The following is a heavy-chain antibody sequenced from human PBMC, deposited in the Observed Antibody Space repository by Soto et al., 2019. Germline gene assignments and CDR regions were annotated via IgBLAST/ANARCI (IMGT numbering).Heavy chain of an antibody. CDR3: ARLPESLPVGSAFDI. CDR2: IRSQAKSYET. Sequence: EVQLVESGGGLVQPGESLKLSCAASGFTFSGSAMQWVRQPSGKGLEWVGRIRSQAKSYETAYAASVKGRFTISRDDSSNTTYLPMNSLKIEDTAVYYCARLPESLPVGSAFDIWGQGTMVNVSS. CDR1: GFTFSGSA. J-gene: IGHJ3*02. D-gene: IGHD2-15*01. V-gene: IGHV3-73*02.